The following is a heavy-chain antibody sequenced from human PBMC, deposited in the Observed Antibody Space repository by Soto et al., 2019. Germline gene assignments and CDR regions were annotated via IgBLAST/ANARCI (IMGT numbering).Heavy chain of an antibody. Sequence: SETLSLTCTVSGGSISSGGYYWSWIRQHPGKGLEWIGYIYYSGSTYYNPSLKSRVTISVDTSKNQFSLRLSSVTAADTAVYYCARGRSELERRYNYYYGMDVWGQGTTVTVSS. CDR2: IYYSGST. CDR3: ARGRSELERRYNYYYGMDV. CDR1: GGSISSGGYY. V-gene: IGHV4-31*03. J-gene: IGHJ6*02. D-gene: IGHD1-1*01.